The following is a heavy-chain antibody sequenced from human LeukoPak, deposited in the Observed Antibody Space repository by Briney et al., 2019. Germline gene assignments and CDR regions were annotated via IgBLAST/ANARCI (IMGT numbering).Heavy chain of an antibody. CDR1: GGSISSGSHY. Sequence: PSQTLSLTCTVSGGSISSGSHYWSWIRQPAGKGLEWIGRIYTSGSTNYNPSLKSRVTISVDTSKNQFSLKLSSVTAADTAVYYCARDSAWTYAVPIGPDAFDIWGQGTMVTVSS. CDR2: IYTSGST. J-gene: IGHJ3*02. D-gene: IGHD2-8*01. CDR3: ARDSAWTYAVPIGPDAFDI. V-gene: IGHV4-61*02.